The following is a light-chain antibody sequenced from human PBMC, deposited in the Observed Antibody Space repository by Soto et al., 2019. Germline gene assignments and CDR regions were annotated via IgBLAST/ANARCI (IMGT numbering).Light chain of an antibody. J-gene: IGKJ3*01. Sequence: IVLTQSPGTLSLSPGERATLSCRASQTISSSSLAWYQQKGGQAPRLLIYGASTRATGIPARFSGSGSGTEFTLTISSLQSEDFAVYYCQQYNNWPFTFGPGTKVDIK. CDR2: GAS. CDR3: QQYNNWPFT. V-gene: IGKV3-15*01. CDR1: QTISSS.